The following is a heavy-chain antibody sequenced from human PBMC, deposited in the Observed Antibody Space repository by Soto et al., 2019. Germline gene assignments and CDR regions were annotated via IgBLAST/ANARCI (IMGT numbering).Heavy chain of an antibody. CDR2: INPNSGGT. V-gene: IGHV1-2*04. J-gene: IGHJ3*02. CDR1: GYSFTGHY. Sequence: VXSGKVSCNAAGYSFTGHYIYWGRRAPGQGLEWMGWINPNSGGTNYAQKFQGWVTMTRDTSISTAYIELNRLRSDDTAVYYCERASGRRMEAFDIWGQGTMVTVSS. CDR3: ERASGRRMEAFDI. D-gene: IGHD2-8*01.